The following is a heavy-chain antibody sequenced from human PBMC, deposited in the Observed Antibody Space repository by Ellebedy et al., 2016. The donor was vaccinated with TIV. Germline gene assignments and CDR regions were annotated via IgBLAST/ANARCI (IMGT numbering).Heavy chain of an antibody. J-gene: IGHJ4*02. V-gene: IGHV4-39*07. D-gene: IGHD6-13*01. Sequence: MPSETLSLTCTVSGGSINTDNYHWAWIRQPPGKGLEWIGSVFSSGSSYYNPSLKSRVTIPAATSRNQFSLELSSMTAADTAIYYCARGWSGSSWYYFDLWGQGTLVTVSS. CDR3: ARGWSGSSWYYFDL. CDR2: VFSSGSS. CDR1: GGSINTDNYH.